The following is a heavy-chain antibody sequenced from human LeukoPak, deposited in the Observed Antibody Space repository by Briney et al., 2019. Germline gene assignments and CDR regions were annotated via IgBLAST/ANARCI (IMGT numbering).Heavy chain of an antibody. D-gene: IGHD2-8*01. CDR2: INPNTGGT. CDR3: ARVGYCSRGVCYNYDY. Sequence: ASVKVSCKAYGYTLTGYYMHWVRQAPGQGFEWMGWINPNTGGTNYAQKFKGRVLMTRDTSISTAYLELSSLKSDDTAVYYCARVGYCSRGVCYNYDYWGQGTQVTVSS. CDR1: GYTLTGYY. J-gene: IGHJ4*02. V-gene: IGHV1-2*02.